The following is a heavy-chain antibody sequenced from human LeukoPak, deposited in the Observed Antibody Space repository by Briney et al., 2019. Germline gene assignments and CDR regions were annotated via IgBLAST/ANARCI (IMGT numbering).Heavy chain of an antibody. CDR1: GYTLTELS. D-gene: IGHD3-3*01. Sequence: ASVEVSCKVSGYTLTELSMHWVRQAPGKGLEWMGGFDPEDGETIYAQKFQGRVTMTEDTSTDTAYMELSSLRSEDTAVYYCATAQYYDFWSGLNWGQGTLVTVSS. V-gene: IGHV1-24*01. J-gene: IGHJ4*02. CDR2: FDPEDGET. CDR3: ATAQYYDFWSGLN.